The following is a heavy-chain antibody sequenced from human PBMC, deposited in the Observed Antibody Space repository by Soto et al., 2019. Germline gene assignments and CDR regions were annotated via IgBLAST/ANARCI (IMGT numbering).Heavy chain of an antibody. V-gene: IGHV3-33*01. Sequence: QVQLVESGGGVVQPGRSLRVSCAASGFTFSNYGMHWVRQAPGTGLEWVAVIWYDGNNKYYADSVKGRFTISRDNSKNQLYLQMNSLRVEDTAVYYCAREMLNGYGDYGTDYWGQGTLVTVSS. CDR2: IWYDGNNK. J-gene: IGHJ4*02. D-gene: IGHD4-17*01. CDR1: GFTFSNYG. CDR3: AREMLNGYGDYGTDY.